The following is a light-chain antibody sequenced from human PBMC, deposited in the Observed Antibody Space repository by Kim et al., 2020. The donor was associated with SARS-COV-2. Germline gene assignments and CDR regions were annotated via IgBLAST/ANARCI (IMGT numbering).Light chain of an antibody. Sequence: PGTSVTTSCAATSRVIGGYQSFSWYQHPPGKAPKLMIYDVRKRPSGVPDRFCGPKCGNAASLIICGLQADDEADYYCCSFIGSPVFGGGTQLTVL. J-gene: IGLJ2*01. CDR2: DVR. V-gene: IGLV2-11*01. CDR1: SRVIGGYQS. CDR3: CSFIGSPV.